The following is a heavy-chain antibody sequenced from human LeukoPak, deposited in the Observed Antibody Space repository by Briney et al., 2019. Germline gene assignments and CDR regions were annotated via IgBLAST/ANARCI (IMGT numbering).Heavy chain of an antibody. Sequence: ASVKVSCKASGYTFTSYGISWVRQAPGQGLEWMGWISAYNGNTNYAQKLQGRVTMTTDTSTSTAYMELRSLRSDDTAVYYCARTEYYYDSSDLVYWGQGTLVTVSS. D-gene: IGHD3-22*01. V-gene: IGHV1-18*01. CDR1: GYTFTSYG. CDR3: ARTEYYYDSSDLVY. J-gene: IGHJ4*02. CDR2: ISAYNGNT.